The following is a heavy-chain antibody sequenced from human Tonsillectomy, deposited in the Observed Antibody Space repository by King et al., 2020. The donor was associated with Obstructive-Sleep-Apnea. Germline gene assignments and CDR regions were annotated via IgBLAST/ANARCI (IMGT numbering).Heavy chain of an antibody. CDR2: IKSKPDGGTT. CDR3: TPEPPFGDYIWGSYRDFDS. V-gene: IGHV3-15*01. J-gene: IGHJ4*02. D-gene: IGHD3-16*02. CDR1: GFTFSNAW. Sequence: VQLVESGGGLVKPGGSLRLSCAASGFTFSNAWMSWVRQAPGKGLEWVGRIKSKPDGGTTDYAAPVKDRFTISRDDSKNTLYLQMNSLKTEDTAVYYCTPEPPFGDYIWGSYRDFDSWGQGTLVTVSS.